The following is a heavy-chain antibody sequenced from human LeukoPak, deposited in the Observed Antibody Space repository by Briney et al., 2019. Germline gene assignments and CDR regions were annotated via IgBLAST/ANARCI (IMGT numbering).Heavy chain of an antibody. CDR1: GYTFTGYY. CDR3: ARDLGFGEFMNFDY. J-gene: IGHJ4*02. D-gene: IGHD3-10*01. V-gene: IGHV1-2*02. CDR2: INPNSGGT. Sequence: GASVKVSRKASGYTFTGYYMHWVRQAPGQGLEWMGWINPNSGGTNYAQKFQGRVTMTRDTSISTAYMELSRLRSDDTAVYYCARDLGFGEFMNFDYWGQGTLVTVSS.